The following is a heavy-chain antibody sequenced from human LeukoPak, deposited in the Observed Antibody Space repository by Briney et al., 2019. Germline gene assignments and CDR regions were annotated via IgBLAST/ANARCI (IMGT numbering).Heavy chain of an antibody. CDR1: GFTFSSYW. J-gene: IGHJ4*02. CDR2: INSDGSST. Sequence: GGSLRLSCAASGFTFSSYWMHWVRQAPGKGLVWVSRINSDGSSTSYADSVKGRFTISRDNSKNTLYLQMNSLRAEDTAVYYCARESVGSGSILGTFDYWGQGTLVTVSS. D-gene: IGHD1-26*01. V-gene: IGHV3-74*01. CDR3: ARESVGSGSILGTFDY.